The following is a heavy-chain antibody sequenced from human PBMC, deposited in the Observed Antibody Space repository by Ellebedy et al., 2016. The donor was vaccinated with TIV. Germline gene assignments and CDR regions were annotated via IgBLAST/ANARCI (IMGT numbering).Heavy chain of an antibody. CDR1: GFTFSSNW. CDR3: ALTRGWCSGGGCYLGP. J-gene: IGHJ5*02. D-gene: IGHD2-15*01. CDR2: IKEDGSLK. V-gene: IGHV3-7*03. Sequence: GESLKISCAASGFTFSSNWMSWVRQAPGKGLELGAKIKEDGSLKYYVDAVKGRFAISGDNAKNSLYLQMNSLRAEDTAIYHCALTRGWCSGGGCYLGPWGQGTLVTVSS.